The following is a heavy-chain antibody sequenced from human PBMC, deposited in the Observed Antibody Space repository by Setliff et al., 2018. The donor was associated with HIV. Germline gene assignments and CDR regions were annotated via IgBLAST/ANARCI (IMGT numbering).Heavy chain of an antibody. CDR3: ARAGSEEFLEWFIDY. V-gene: IGHV5-51*01. CDR1: GYTFTNYW. CDR2: IYPGDSDI. J-gene: IGHJ4*02. D-gene: IGHD3-3*01. Sequence: GESLKISCEASGYTFTNYWIGWVRQMPGKGLEWMGIIYPGDSDIIYSPSFRGQVTISADKSIKTAYLQWSSLKASDTAMYYCARAGSEEFLEWFIDYWGQGTLVTVSS.